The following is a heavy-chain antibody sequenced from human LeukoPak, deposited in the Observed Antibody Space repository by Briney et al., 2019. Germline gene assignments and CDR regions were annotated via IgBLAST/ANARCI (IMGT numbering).Heavy chain of an antibody. J-gene: IGHJ5*02. Sequence: SETLSLTCTVSGGSISNYFWSWIRQPPGTGLEWIGYIYYSGNTNYNPSLKSRVTMSVDTSKNQFSLKLSSVTAADTAVYYCARDRWFDPWGQGTLVTVSS. CDR3: ARDRWFDP. CDR1: GGSISNYF. V-gene: IGHV4-59*01. CDR2: IYYSGNT.